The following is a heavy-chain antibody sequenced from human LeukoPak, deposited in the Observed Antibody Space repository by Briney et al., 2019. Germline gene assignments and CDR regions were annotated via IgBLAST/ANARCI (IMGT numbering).Heavy chain of an antibody. CDR3: ARAKLRNWFDP. D-gene: IGHD1-1*01. CDR1: GGSISGYS. CDR2: IYYSGST. Sequence: SETLSLTCTVSGGSISGYSWSWIRQPPGKGLECIGYIYYSGSTNYNPTLKSRVTMSVDTSKNQFYLSLSSVTAADRAVYYCARAKLRNWFDPWGQGTLVTVSS. V-gene: IGHV4-59*01. J-gene: IGHJ5*02.